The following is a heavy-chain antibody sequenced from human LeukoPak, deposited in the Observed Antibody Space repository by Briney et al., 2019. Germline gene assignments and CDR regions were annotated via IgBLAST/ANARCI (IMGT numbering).Heavy chain of an antibody. V-gene: IGHV3-43*02. CDR3: AKDAYSSGWYYFDS. CDR1: RFTFDDYG. D-gene: IGHD6-19*01. CDR2: ISGDGSST. Sequence: GGSLRLSCAASRFTFDDYGMHWVRQVPGKGLEWVSLISGDGSSTYYADSVKGRFTISRDNSKNSLYLQMNSLRTEDTALYYCAKDAYSSGWYYFDSWGQGTLVTVPS. J-gene: IGHJ4*02.